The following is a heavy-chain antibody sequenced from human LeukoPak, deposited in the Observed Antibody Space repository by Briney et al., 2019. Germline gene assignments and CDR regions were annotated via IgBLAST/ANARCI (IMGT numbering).Heavy chain of an antibody. CDR3: ARDHYGDYYFDY. CDR1: GFTVSSNY. D-gene: IGHD4-17*01. V-gene: IGHV3-66*02. J-gene: IGHJ4*02. CDR2: IYSGGST. Sequence: GGSLRLSCEASGFTVSSNYMSWVRQAPGKGLEWVSVIYSGGSTYYADSVKGRFTISRDNSKNTLYLQMNSLRAEDTAVYYCARDHYGDYYFDYWGQGTLVTVSS.